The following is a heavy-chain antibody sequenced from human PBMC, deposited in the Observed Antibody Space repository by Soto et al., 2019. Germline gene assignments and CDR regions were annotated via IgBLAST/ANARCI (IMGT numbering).Heavy chain of an antibody. D-gene: IGHD3-22*01. CDR1: GFTFSSYA. Sequence: EVQLLESGGGLVQPGGSLRLSCAASGFTFSSYAMSWVRQAPGKGLEWVSAISGSGGSTYYADSVKGRFTISRDNSKNTLYLQMNSLRAEDMAVYYCAKEVPYYYDSSGYYPDYWGQGTLVTVSS. J-gene: IGHJ4*02. CDR3: AKEVPYYYDSSGYYPDY. CDR2: ISGSGGST. V-gene: IGHV3-23*01.